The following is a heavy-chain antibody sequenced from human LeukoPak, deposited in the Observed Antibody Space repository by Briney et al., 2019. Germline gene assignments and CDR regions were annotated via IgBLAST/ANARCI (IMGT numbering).Heavy chain of an antibody. J-gene: IGHJ4*02. CDR2: INQDGSEK. Sequence: GGSLRLSCAVSGLTFRSYWMSWVRQAPGKGLEWVANINQDGSEKYFVDSVKGRFTISRDNAKNPLHLQMNTLRAEDTAVYYCARERDGRFFDYWGQGTLVTVSS. D-gene: IGHD5-24*01. V-gene: IGHV3-7*01. CDR1: GLTFRSYW. CDR3: ARERDGRFFDY.